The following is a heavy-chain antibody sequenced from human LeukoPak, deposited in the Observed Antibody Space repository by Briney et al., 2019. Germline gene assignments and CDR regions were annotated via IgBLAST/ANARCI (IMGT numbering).Heavy chain of an antibody. CDR2: ISGSGGST. J-gene: IGHJ4*02. CDR1: GFTFSSYA. CDR3: AKEEQGYCSGGSCYSDGY. V-gene: IGHV3-23*01. D-gene: IGHD2-15*01. Sequence: GGSLRLSCAASGFTFSSYAMSWVRQAPGKGLEWVSAISGSGGSTYYADSVKGRFAISRDNSKNTLYLQMNSLRAEDTAVYYCAKEEQGYCSGGSCYSDGYWGQGTLVTVSS.